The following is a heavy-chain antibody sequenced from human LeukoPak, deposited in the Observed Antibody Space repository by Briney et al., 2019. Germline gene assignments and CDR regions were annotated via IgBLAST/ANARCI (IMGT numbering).Heavy chain of an antibody. J-gene: IGHJ4*02. Sequence: PSETLSLTCTVSGGSISSSSYYWGWIRQPPGKGLEWIGSIYYSGSTYYNPSLKSRVTISVDTSKTQFSLKLSSVTAADTAVYYCARAGDSGYSYGSPDYWAREPWSPSPQ. CDR1: GGSISSSSYY. CDR2: IYYSGST. CDR3: ARAGDSGYSYGSPDY. V-gene: IGHV4-39*07. D-gene: IGHD5-18*01.